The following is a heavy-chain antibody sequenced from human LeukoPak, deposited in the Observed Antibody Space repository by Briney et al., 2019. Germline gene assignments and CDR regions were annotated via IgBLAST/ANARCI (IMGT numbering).Heavy chain of an antibody. J-gene: IGHJ4*02. Sequence: GGSLRLSCAASGFTVSSNYMSWVRQAPGKGLEWVSVIYSGGSTYYADSVKGRFTISRHNSKNTLYLQMNSLRAEDTAVYYCARSPSSSWSYYFDYWGQGTLVTVSS. V-gene: IGHV3-53*04. CDR3: ARSPSSSWSYYFDY. CDR1: GFTVSSNY. CDR2: IYSGGST. D-gene: IGHD6-13*01.